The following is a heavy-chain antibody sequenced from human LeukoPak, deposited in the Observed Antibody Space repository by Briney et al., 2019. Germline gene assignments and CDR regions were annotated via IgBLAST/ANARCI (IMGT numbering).Heavy chain of an antibody. CDR2: IYYSGST. Sequence: SETLSLTCTVSGGSISSSSYSWSWIRQPPGKGLEWIGYIYYSGSTNYNPSLKSRVTISVDTSKNQFSLKLSSVTAADTAVYYCASGVFRRYCSGGSCYWFDPWGQGTLVTVSS. CDR1: GGSISSSSYS. CDR3: ASGVFRRYCSGGSCYWFDP. D-gene: IGHD2-15*01. V-gene: IGHV4-61*01. J-gene: IGHJ5*02.